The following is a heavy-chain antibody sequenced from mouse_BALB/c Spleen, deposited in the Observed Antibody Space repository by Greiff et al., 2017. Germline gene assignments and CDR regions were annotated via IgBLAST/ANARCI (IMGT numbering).Heavy chain of an antibody. D-gene: IGHD2-2*01. CDR1: GFSLTSYG. J-gene: IGHJ4*01. Sequence: VKVEESGPGLVQPSQSLSITCTVSGFSLTSYGVHWVRQSPGKGLEWLGVIWSGGSTDYNAAFISRLSISKDNSKSQVFFKMNSLQANDTAIYYCARKPHGYYYAMDYWGQGTSVTVSS. V-gene: IGHV2-2*02. CDR3: ARKPHGYYYAMDY. CDR2: IWSGGST.